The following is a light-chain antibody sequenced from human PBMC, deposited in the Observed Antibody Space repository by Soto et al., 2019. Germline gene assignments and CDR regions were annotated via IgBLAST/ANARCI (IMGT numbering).Light chain of an antibody. V-gene: IGKV1-39*01. CDR2: AAS. J-gene: IGKJ1*01. Sequence: DIQMTQSPSSLSASVGDRVTITCRASQSISSYLNWYQQKPGKAPKLLIYAASSLQSGVPSRFSGSGSGTXXXXXXXXLXPEXFXXYYCXQNYSTPPTFGQGTKVEIK. CDR1: QSISSY. CDR3: XQNYSTPPT.